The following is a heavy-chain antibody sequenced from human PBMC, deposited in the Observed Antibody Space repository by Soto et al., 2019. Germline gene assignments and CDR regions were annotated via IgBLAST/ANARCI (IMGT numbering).Heavy chain of an antibody. V-gene: IGHV1-46*01. J-gene: IGHJ6*02. Sequence: ASVKVSCKASGYTFIGYYMHWVRQAPGQGLEWMGIINPSGGSTSYAQKFQGRVTMTRDTSTSTVYMELSSLRSEDTAVYFCARDLGVDTAMVYYYYGMDVWAKGPRSPSP. CDR1: GYTFIGYY. CDR2: INPSGGST. D-gene: IGHD5-18*01. CDR3: ARDLGVDTAMVYYYYGMDV.